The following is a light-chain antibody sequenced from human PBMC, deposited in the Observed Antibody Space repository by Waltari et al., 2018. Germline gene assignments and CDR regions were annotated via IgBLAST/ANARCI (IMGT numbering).Light chain of an antibody. CDR1: QRLTKNY. J-gene: IGKJ2*01. Sequence: VLTQSPGTLSLSPGERATLSWRASQRLTKNYLAWYQQKPGQAPRLLIYGASSRAAGIPDRFSGSGSGTDFTLTISRLEPEDFAVYYCQQYGSSIMYTFGQGTKLEIK. CDR3: QQYGSSIMYT. CDR2: GAS. V-gene: IGKV3-20*01.